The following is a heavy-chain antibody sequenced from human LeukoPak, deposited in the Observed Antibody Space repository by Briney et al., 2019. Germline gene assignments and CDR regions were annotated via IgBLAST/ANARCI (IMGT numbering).Heavy chain of an antibody. V-gene: IGHV4-4*09. Sequence: SETLSLTCTVSGGSISSYYWSWIRQPPGKGLEWIGYIYTSGSTNYNPSLKSRVTISVDTSKNPFSLKLSSVTAADTAVYYCARQGYYDSSGYYYYFDYWGQGTLVTVSS. CDR2: IYTSGST. CDR3: ARQGYYDSSGYYYYFDY. CDR1: GGSISSYY. J-gene: IGHJ4*02. D-gene: IGHD3-22*01.